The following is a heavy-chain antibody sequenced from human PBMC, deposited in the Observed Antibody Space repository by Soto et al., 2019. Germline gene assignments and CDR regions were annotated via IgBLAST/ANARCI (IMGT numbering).Heavy chain of an antibody. CDR2: ISNHGGDA. CDR3: TRDAGSYNDFVY. Sequence: EVQLVESGGGLVQPGGSLRLSCAASGFAFRNYAMHWVRQAPGKGLEYLSAISNHGGDATYADSVKGRFTISRDNSKNTLYLQMNNLRIEDMAIYYCTRDAGSYNDFVYWGQGTLVTVSS. V-gene: IGHV3-64*07. J-gene: IGHJ4*02. D-gene: IGHD1-26*01. CDR1: GFAFRNYA.